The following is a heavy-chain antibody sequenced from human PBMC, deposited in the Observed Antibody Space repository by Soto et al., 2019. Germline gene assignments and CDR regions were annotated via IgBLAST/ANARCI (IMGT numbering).Heavy chain of an antibody. CDR2: IKQDGNKK. CDR1: GFTFSSYW. D-gene: IGHD1-26*01. CDR3: ARVKSLGGEY. V-gene: IGHV3-7*05. Sequence: EVQLVDSGGGLVQPGGSLRLSCAASGFTFSSYWMSWVRQAPGKGLEWVANIKQDGNKKYYVDSVKGRFTISRDNAKNSLYLQMNSVNAEDTAVYYCARVKSLGGEYWGQGTLVTVSS. J-gene: IGHJ4*02.